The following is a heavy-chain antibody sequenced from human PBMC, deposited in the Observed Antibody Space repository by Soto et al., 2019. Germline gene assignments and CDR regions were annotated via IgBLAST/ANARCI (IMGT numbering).Heavy chain of an antibody. CDR2: IYYSGST. CDR1: GGSISSGGYY. V-gene: IGHV4-31*03. J-gene: IGHJ4*02. Sequence: QVQLQESGPGLVKPSQTLSLTCTVSGGSISSGGYYWSWIRQHPGKGLEWIGYIYYSGSTYYNPSLKSRVTISVDTSKNQFSLKLSFMTAADTAVYYCARDSTNGGTFYYRCQGTLVTVFS. D-gene: IGHD7-27*01. CDR3: ARDSTNGGTFYY.